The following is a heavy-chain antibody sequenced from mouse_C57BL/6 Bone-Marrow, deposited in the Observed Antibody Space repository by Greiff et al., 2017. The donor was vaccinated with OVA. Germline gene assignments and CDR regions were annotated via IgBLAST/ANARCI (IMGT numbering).Heavy chain of an antibody. V-gene: IGHV1-64*01. Sequence: VQLQQPGAELVKPGASVKLSCKASGYNFTSYWMHWVKQRPGQGLEWIGMIHPNSGSTNYNEKFKSKATLTVDKSSSTAYMQLSSLTSEDSAVYYCANVRLESGYFDVWGRGTTVTVSA. CDR3: ANVRLESGYFDV. J-gene: IGHJ1*03. D-gene: IGHD2-14*01. CDR1: GYNFTSYW. CDR2: IHPNSGST.